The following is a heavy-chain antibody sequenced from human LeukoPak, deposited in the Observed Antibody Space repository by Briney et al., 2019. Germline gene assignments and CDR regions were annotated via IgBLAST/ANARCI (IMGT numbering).Heavy chain of an antibody. D-gene: IGHD6-13*01. Sequence: SETLSLTCTVSGGSISSYYWSWIRQPAGKGLEWIGRIYASGSINYNPSLKSRVTMSVDTSKNQLSLKLTSVTAADTAVYYCARYEQQLETLDYWGQGTLVTVSS. CDR2: IYASGSI. J-gene: IGHJ4*02. CDR3: ARYEQQLETLDY. CDR1: GGSISSYY. V-gene: IGHV4-4*07.